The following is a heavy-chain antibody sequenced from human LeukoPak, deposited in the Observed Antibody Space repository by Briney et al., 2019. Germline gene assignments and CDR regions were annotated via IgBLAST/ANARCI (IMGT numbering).Heavy chain of an antibody. CDR3: ARGAKWAYYFDY. J-gene: IGHJ4*02. CDR2: INGDESST. CDR1: AFTFNTYW. Sequence: GGYLRLSCAASAFTFNTYWMHWVRQVPGRGLEWVSRINGDESSTNYADSVKGRFTISRDNAKDTLYLHMNSLTAEDTAVYYCARGAKWAYYFDYWGQGTLVTVSS. V-gene: IGHV3-74*01. D-gene: IGHD1-26*01.